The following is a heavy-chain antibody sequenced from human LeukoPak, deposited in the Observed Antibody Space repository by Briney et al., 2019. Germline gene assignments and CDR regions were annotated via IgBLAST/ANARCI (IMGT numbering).Heavy chain of an antibody. D-gene: IGHD3-16*01. Sequence: SVKVSCKASGGTFNSYAISWVRQAPGQGLEWMGGIIPIFGTANCAQKFQGRVTITADESTSTAYMELSSLRSEDTAVYYCAGGAVTRFGFYYYYGMDVWGQGTTVTVSS. J-gene: IGHJ6*02. CDR1: GGTFNSYA. CDR3: AGGAVTRFGFYYYYGMDV. V-gene: IGHV1-69*13. CDR2: IIPIFGTA.